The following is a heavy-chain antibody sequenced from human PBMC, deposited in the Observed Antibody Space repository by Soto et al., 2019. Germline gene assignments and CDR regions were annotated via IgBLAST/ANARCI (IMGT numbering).Heavy chain of an antibody. CDR3: ARYCSGGSCYGADAFDI. CDR2: IYYSGST. CDR1: GGSISSYY. Sequence: SETLSLTCTVSGGSISSYYGSWILQPPGKGLEWIGYIYYSGSTNYNPSLKSRVTISVDTSKNQFSLKLSSVTAADTAVYYCARYCSGGSCYGADAFDIWGQGTMVTVSS. D-gene: IGHD2-15*01. V-gene: IGHV4-59*01. J-gene: IGHJ3*02.